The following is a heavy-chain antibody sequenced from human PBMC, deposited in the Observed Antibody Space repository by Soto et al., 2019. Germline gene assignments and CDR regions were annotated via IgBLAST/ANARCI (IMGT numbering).Heavy chain of an antibody. Sequence: GGSLRLSCAASGFTVSSNYMSWVRQAPGKGLEWVGRIKSKKDGGAIDYTAPVKGRFTISRDDSKSTFYLQMNSLKTEDTAVYYCTVDHPQWMPQVDFWGQGILVTVSS. D-gene: IGHD5-12*01. CDR3: TVDHPQWMPQVDF. CDR2: IKSKKDGGAI. CDR1: GFTVSSNY. V-gene: IGHV3-15*01. J-gene: IGHJ4*02.